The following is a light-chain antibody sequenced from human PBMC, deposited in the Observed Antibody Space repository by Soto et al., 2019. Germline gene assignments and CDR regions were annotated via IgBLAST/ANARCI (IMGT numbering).Light chain of an antibody. V-gene: IGKV1-39*01. CDR1: QSISSY. CDR2: AAS. Sequence: DIQMTQSPSSLSASVGDRVTITCRACQSISSYLNWYRQQPGKAPKLLIYAASSLQSEVPSRFSGTGSGTDFTLTISSLQPEDFAYYFCQQSYSTLMYTFGQGTKVEIK. J-gene: IGKJ2*01. CDR3: QQSYSTLMYT.